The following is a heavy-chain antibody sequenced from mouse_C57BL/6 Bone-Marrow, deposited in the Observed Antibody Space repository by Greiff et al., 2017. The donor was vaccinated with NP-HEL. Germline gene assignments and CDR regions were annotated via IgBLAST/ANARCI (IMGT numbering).Heavy chain of an antibody. CDR2: INPSSGYT. V-gene: IGHV1-7*01. J-gene: IGHJ3*01. Sequence: VQLQQSGAELAKPGASVKLSCKASGYTFTSYWMHWVKQRPGQGLEWIGYINPSSGYTKYNQKFKDKATLTAAKSSSTAYMQLSSLTYEDSAVYYCASSGQLRLLAWFAYWGQGTLVTVSA. CDR3: ASSGQLRLLAWFAY. D-gene: IGHD3-2*01. CDR1: GYTFTSYW.